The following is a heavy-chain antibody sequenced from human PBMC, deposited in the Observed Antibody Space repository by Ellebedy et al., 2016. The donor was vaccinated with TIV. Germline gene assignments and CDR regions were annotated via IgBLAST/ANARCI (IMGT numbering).Heavy chain of an antibody. CDR2: INHSGST. Sequence: SETLSLXCAVYGGSFSGYYWSWIRQPPGKGLEWIGEINHSGSTNYNPSLKSRVTISVDTSKNQFSLKLSSVTAADTAVYYCARGGIADNAFDIWGQGTMVTVSS. D-gene: IGHD6-13*01. CDR1: GGSFSGYY. V-gene: IGHV4-34*01. J-gene: IGHJ3*02. CDR3: ARGGIADNAFDI.